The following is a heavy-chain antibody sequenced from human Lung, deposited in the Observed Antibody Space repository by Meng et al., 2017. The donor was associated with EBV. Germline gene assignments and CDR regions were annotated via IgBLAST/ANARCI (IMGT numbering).Heavy chain of an antibody. J-gene: IGHJ5*02. CDR1: GFTFSSYS. Sequence: EVQLVXXXXXXXKPXGXXXLSCAASGFTFSSYSMNWVRQAPGKGLEWVSSISSSSSYIYYADSVKGRFTISRDNAKNSLYLQMNSLRAEDTAVYYCARDMVRGGNWFDPWGQGTLVTVSS. CDR2: ISSSSSYI. D-gene: IGHD3-10*01. V-gene: IGHV3-21*01. CDR3: ARDMVRGGNWFDP.